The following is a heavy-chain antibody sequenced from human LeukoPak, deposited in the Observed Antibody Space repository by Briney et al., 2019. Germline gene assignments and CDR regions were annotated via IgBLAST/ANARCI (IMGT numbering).Heavy chain of an antibody. Sequence: GGSLRLSCAASGFTFSIYAMNWVRQAPGKGLEWVSGISGSGGSTYYADSVKGRFTISRDNSKNTLYLQMNSLRAEDTAVYHCAKGRKSYYYGMDVWGQGTLVTVSS. CDR1: GFTFSIYA. V-gene: IGHV3-23*01. J-gene: IGHJ6*02. CDR2: ISGSGGST. CDR3: AKGRKSYYYGMDV.